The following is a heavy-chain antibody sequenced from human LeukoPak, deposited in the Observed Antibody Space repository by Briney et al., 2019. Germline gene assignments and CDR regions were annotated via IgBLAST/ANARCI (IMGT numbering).Heavy chain of an antibody. CDR2: ISPDASTI. Sequence: GGSLRLSCAASGFTFSNFPMHWVRQAPGKGLEFVSAISPDASTIYYANSLKGRFTISRDNSKNTLYLQMGGLRAEDTAVYYCARWAPGLDYWGQGTPVTVSS. CDR3: ARWAPGLDY. CDR1: GFTFSNFP. J-gene: IGHJ4*02. V-gene: IGHV3-64*01.